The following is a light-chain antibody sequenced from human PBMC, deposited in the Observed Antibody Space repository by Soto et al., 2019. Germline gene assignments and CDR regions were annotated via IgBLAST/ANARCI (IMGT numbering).Light chain of an antibody. CDR1: QSISSW. V-gene: IGKV1-5*01. Sequence: DIQMTQGPSSMSPSAADKVTMSCRASQSISSWLAWYQQKPGKAPKLLIYDASSLESGVPSRFSGCGSGTEFTLSISSLQPDDFATYYCQQYNSYLWTFGQGTKVDIK. J-gene: IGKJ1*01. CDR3: QQYNSYLWT. CDR2: DAS.